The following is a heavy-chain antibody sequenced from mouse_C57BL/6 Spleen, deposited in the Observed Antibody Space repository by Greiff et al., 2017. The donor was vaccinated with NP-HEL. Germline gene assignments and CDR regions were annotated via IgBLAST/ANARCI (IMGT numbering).Heavy chain of an antibody. V-gene: IGHV14-4*01. Sequence: EVQLQQSGAELVRPGASVKLSCTASGFNIKDDYMHWVKQRPEQGLEWIGWIDPENGDTEYASKFQGKATIKADTSSNTAYLQLSSLTSEDTAVYYCTTSSNYEDYFDYWGQGTTLTVSS. D-gene: IGHD2-5*01. CDR1: GFNIKDDY. CDR3: TTSSNYEDYFDY. J-gene: IGHJ2*01. CDR2: IDPENGDT.